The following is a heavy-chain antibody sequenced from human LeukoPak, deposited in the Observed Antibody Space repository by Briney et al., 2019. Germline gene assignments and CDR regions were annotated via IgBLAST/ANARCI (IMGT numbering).Heavy chain of an antibody. CDR3: VKRTDWGNWFDP. CDR2: VSYSGST. V-gene: IGHV4-59*03. CDR1: GGSISSYY. Sequence: SETLSLTCTVSGGSISSYYWSWIRQPPGKGLEWIGCVSYSGSTKYNPSLKSRVTISLDKSENQLSLKLSSVTAADTAVYYCVKRTDWGNWFDPWGQGTLVTVSS. D-gene: IGHD7-27*01. J-gene: IGHJ5*02.